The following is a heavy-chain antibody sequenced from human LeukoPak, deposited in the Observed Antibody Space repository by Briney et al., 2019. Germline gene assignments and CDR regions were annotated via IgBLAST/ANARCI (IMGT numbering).Heavy chain of an antibody. Sequence: ESLKTSCKVSGYSFTDYWIGRVRRIPGKGLEWMGIIFPGGSDTRYSPSFQGQVTISADSAINTAYLQWSSRKASDTAMYYCARLIGGGPNYYGMDVWGQGTTVTV. D-gene: IGHD3-10*01. J-gene: IGHJ6*02. V-gene: IGHV5-51*01. CDR2: IFPGGSDT. CDR1: GYSFTDYW. CDR3: ARLIGGGPNYYGMDV.